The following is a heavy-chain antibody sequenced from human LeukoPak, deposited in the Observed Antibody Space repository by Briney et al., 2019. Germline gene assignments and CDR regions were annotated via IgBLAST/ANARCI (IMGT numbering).Heavy chain of an antibody. D-gene: IGHD1-26*01. Sequence: GGSLRLSCAAPGFTFSSYAMSWVRQAPGKGLEWVSAISGSGGSTYYADSVKGRFTISRDNSKNTLYLQMNSLRAEDTAVYYCAKDRTVGASYWYLDLWGRGTLVTVSS. CDR3: AKDRTVGASYWYLDL. J-gene: IGHJ2*01. V-gene: IGHV3-23*01. CDR2: ISGSGGST. CDR1: GFTFSSYA.